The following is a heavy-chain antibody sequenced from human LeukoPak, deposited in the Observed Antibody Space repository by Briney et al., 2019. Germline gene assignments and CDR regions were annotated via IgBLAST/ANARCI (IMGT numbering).Heavy chain of an antibody. V-gene: IGHV3-23*01. CDR1: GFTFSSYA. CDR2: ISGSGGST. D-gene: IGHD3-22*01. CDR3: AKGNYYDSSGYFDY. J-gene: IGHJ4*02. Sequence: GGSLRLSCAASGFTFSSYAMSWVRQAPGKGLEWVSAISGSGGSTYYADSVKGRFTISRDNSKDTLYLQMNSLRAEDTAVYYCAKGNYYDSSGYFDYWGQGTLVTVSS.